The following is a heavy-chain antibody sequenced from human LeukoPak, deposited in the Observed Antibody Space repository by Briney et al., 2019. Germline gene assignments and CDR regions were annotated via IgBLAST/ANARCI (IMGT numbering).Heavy chain of an antibody. D-gene: IGHD2-2*01. CDR3: ARATGPAASAFDI. CDR2: IWYDGSNK. Sequence: GGSLRLSCAASGFTFSSYGMHWVRQAPGKGLEWVAVIWYDGSNKYYADSVKGRFAISRDNSKNTLYLQMNSLRAEDTAVYYCARATGPAASAFDIWGQGTMVTVSS. CDR1: GFTFSSYG. J-gene: IGHJ3*02. V-gene: IGHV3-33*01.